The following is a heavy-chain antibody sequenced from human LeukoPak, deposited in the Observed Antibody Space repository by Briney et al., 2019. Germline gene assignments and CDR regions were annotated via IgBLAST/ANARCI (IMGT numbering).Heavy chain of an antibody. D-gene: IGHD6-13*01. CDR1: GGTFSSYA. CDR3: ARDRGGSSWYNWFDP. J-gene: IGHJ5*02. Sequence: SVRVSCKASGGTFSSYAISWVRQAPGQGLEWMGGIIPIFGTANYAQKFQGRVTITTDEPTSTAYMELSSLRSEDTAVYYCARDRGGSSWYNWFDPWGQGTLVTVSS. V-gene: IGHV1-69*05. CDR2: IIPIFGTA.